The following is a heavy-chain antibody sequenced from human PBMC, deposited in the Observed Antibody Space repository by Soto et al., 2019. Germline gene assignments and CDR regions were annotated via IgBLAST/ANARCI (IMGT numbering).Heavy chain of an antibody. CDR1: GFFFNSYA. CDR3: AKSGAIPLYFMDV. D-gene: IGHD3-10*01. J-gene: IGHJ6*03. V-gene: IGHV3-23*01. CDR2: ISDTGHST. Sequence: EFQLLESGGDVVQAGGSLRLSCAASGFFFNSYAMSWVRQAPGKGLEWVSGISDTGHSTYYADSVKGRFTVSRDNSKDTLYLQLSSLRPEDTAVYYCAKSGAIPLYFMDVWGKGTTVTVYS.